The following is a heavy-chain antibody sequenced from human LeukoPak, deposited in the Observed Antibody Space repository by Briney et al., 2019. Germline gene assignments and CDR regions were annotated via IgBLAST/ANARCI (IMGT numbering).Heavy chain of an antibody. Sequence: GRSLRLSCAASGFTFDDYAMHWVRQAPGKGLEWVSGISWNSGSIGYADSVKGRFTISRDNAKNSLYLQVNSLRAEDTALYYCAKDMFVAAAGLSYYFDYWGQGTLVTVSS. CDR3: AKDMFVAAAGLSYYFDY. CDR1: GFTFDDYA. J-gene: IGHJ4*02. CDR2: ISWNSGSI. D-gene: IGHD6-13*01. V-gene: IGHV3-9*01.